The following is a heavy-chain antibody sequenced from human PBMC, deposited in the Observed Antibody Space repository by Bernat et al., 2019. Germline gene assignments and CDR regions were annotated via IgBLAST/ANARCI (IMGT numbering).Heavy chain of an antibody. CDR2: INTNTGNS. CDR3: ARDANYIHFDY. CDR1: GYTFIGHS. Sequence: QVQLVQSGSELKKPGASVKVSCRASGYTFIGHSINWLRQAPGQWPEWMGWINTNTGNSTYAPGFIGLFVFSLDTSVSTAYLQISSLQTEDTAVYYCARDANYIHFDYWGQGTPVTVSS. J-gene: IGHJ4*02. D-gene: IGHD3-10*01. V-gene: IGHV7-4-1*02.